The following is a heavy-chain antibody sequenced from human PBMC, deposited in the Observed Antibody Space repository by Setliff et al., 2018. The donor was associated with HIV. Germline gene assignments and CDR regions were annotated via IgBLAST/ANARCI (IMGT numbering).Heavy chain of an antibody. CDR2: IYYSGST. D-gene: IGHD2-21*01. CDR1: GDSFNNYY. CDR3: ARHDSRGPRSAFDL. V-gene: IGHV4-39*01. Sequence: SETLSLTCTVSGDSFNNYYCSWIRQPPGKGLEWLGIIYYSGSTYYNPSLKSRVTLSVDTSKNQFSLKLSSVTAADTAVYYCARHDSRGPRSAFDLWGRGTMVTVSS. J-gene: IGHJ3*01.